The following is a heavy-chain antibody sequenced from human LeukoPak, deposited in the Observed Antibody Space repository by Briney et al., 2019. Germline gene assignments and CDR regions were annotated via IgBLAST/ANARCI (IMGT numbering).Heavy chain of an antibody. Sequence: PGGSLRLSCAASILSFSNVWMTWVRQVPGKGLEWVGRIKSKSDGGTTDFAAPVKGRFTISRDDSKNTLYLQMNSLKTEDTAVYYCTTHTVTHDHWGQGTLVTVSS. V-gene: IGHV3-15*01. CDR1: ILSFSNVW. D-gene: IGHD4-17*01. CDR2: IKSKSDGGTT. J-gene: IGHJ4*02. CDR3: TTHTVTHDH.